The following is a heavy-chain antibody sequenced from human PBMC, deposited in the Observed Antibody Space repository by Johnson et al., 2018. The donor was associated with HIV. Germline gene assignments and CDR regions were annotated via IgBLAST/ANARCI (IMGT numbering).Heavy chain of an antibody. Sequence: QMQLVESGGGVVQPGRSLRLSCAASGFTFSSYAMHWVRQAPGKGLEWVAVISFDGSDKYYADSVKGRFTISRDNSKSTLYLQMNSLRPEDTAVYYCAKERRAPRAFDILGQGTMLTVSS. CDR1: GFTFSSYA. CDR2: ISFDGSDK. V-gene: IGHV3-30*18. J-gene: IGHJ3*02. CDR3: AKERRAPRAFDI.